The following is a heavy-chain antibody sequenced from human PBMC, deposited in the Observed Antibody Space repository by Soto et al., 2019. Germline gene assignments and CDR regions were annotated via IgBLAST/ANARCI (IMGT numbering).Heavy chain of an antibody. CDR1: GFTFDDDG. V-gene: IGHV3-20*04. Sequence: PGGSLRLACAASGFTFDDDGMSWVRQAPGKGLEWVSGINWNGGSTGYADSVKGRFTISRDNAKNSLYLQMNSLRAEDTALYYCARVLRVRDSSWYLYVYYYYGMDVWGQGTTVTVSS. CDR2: INWNGGST. J-gene: IGHJ6*02. CDR3: ARVLRVRDSSWYLYVYYYYGMDV. D-gene: IGHD6-13*01.